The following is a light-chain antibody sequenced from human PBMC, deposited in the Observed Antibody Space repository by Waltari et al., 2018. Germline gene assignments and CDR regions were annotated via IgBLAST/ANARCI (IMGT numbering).Light chain of an antibody. CDR3: QQYYDIPVT. CDR2: WAS. V-gene: IGKV4-1*01. Sequence: DIVMTQSPDSLPVSLGERATLNCKSSQSVLYNTDNKNYLAWYQQKPGQSPKLLIYWASTRESGVPDRFSGSGSGTDFTLTISGLQADDAAIYFCQQYYDIPVTFGQGTRLGIK. CDR1: QSVLYNTDNKNY. J-gene: IGKJ2*01.